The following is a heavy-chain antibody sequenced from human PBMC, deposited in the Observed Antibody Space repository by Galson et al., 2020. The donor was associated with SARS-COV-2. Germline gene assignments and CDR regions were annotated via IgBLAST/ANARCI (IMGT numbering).Heavy chain of an antibody. V-gene: IGHV4-39*07. J-gene: IGHJ5*02. CDR2: IYYSGST. D-gene: IGHD3-22*01. CDR1: GGSISSSSYY. Sequence: SETLSLTCTVSGGSISSSSYYWGWIRQPPGKGLEWIGSIYYSGSTYYNPSLKSRVTISVDTSKNQFSLKLSSVTAADTAVYYCARGWVYYYDSSGYYTPNWFDPWGQGTLVTVSP. CDR3: ARGWVYYYDSSGYYTPNWFDP.